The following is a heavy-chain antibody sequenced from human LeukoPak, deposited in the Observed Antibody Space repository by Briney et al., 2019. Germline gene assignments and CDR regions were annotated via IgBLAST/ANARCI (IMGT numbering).Heavy chain of an antibody. CDR1: GFTFSNYW. V-gene: IGHV3-74*01. Sequence: GGSLRLSCVASGFTFSNYWMHWVRQPLGKGLVWVSRIYVDGRTTNYADSVKGRFTISRDNAKNTVYLEMNSLSVEDTATYYCIRDFRSADLWGQGTLVTVTS. CDR3: IRDFRSADL. CDR2: IYVDGRTT. J-gene: IGHJ5*02.